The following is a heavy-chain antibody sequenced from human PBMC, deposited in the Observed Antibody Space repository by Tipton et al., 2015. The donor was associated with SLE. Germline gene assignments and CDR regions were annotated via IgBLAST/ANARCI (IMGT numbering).Heavy chain of an antibody. CDR3: AKENDS. J-gene: IGHJ4*02. V-gene: IGHV3-23*03. CDR1: GFTFNDQR. Sequence: SLRLSCAASGFTFNDQRMTWVRQAPGKGLEWVSVIYSGGSTAYADSVKGRFTISRDISKNTVYLQMNSLSPEDTAVYYCAKENDSWGQGTLVTVTS. CDR2: IYSGGST.